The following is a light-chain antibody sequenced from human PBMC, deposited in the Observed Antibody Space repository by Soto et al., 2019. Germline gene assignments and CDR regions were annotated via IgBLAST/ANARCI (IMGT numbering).Light chain of an antibody. CDR2: DAS. CDR3: QQYDNLPYT. J-gene: IGKJ2*01. Sequence: DIQMTQSPSSLSASVGDRVTITCPASQDISNYLNWYQQKPGKAPQLLIYDASNLETGVPSRFSGSGSGTDFTFTISSLQPEDIATYYCQQYDNLPYTFGQGTKLEI. CDR1: QDISNY. V-gene: IGKV1-33*01.